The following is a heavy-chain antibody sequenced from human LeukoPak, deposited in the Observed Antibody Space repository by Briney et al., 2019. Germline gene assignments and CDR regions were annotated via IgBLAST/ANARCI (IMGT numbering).Heavy chain of an antibody. D-gene: IGHD1-26*01. CDR1: GDSVSSNSAG. V-gene: IGHV6-1*01. J-gene: IGHJ4*02. Sequence: SQTLSLTCAVSGDSVSSNSAGWNWVRQSPSRGLEWLGRTYYRSKWNNDYAVSAKSRITINPDTSKNQFSLQLNSVTPEDTAVYYCARGFLAAGGFDFWGQGSLVTVSS. CDR2: TYYRSKWNN. CDR3: ARGFLAAGGFDF.